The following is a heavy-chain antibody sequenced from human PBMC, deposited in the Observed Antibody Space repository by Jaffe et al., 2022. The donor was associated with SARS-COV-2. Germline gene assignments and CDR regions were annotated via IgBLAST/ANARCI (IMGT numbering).Heavy chain of an antibody. CDR3: ARDVGSGRSDY. Sequence: EVRLVESGGGLVQPGGSLRLSCAASGFTFSNYWMTWVRQAPGKGLEWVANMKQDGGEGYYLESVKGRFTISRDNAKNSLYLQMNSLRAEDTAVYYCARDVGSGRSDYWGRGTLVTVSS. CDR2: MKQDGGEG. J-gene: IGHJ4*02. CDR1: GFTFSNYW. D-gene: IGHD3-10*01. V-gene: IGHV3-7*03.